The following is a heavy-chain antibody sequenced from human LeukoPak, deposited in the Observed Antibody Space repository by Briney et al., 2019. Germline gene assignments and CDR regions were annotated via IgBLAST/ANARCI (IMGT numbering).Heavy chain of an antibody. CDR3: ARGKPIAVAGTRWFDP. J-gene: IGHJ5*02. CDR2: MNPNSGNT. D-gene: IGHD6-19*01. Sequence: GASVKVSCKASGYTFTSYDINWVRQATGQGLEWMGWMNPNSGNTGYAQKFQGRVTMTMNTSISTAYMELSSLRSEDTAVYYCARGKPIAVAGTRWFDPWGQGTLVTVSS. V-gene: IGHV1-8*01. CDR1: GYTFTSYD.